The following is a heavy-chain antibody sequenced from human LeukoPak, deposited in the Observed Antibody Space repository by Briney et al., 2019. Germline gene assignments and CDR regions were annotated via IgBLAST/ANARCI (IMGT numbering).Heavy chain of an antibody. V-gene: IGHV1-2*02. CDR3: ARDLVQYDYVWGSYSNAFDI. D-gene: IGHD3-16*01. CDR1: GYTFTGYY. J-gene: IGHJ3*02. Sequence: ASVKVSCKASGYTFTGYYMHWVRQAPGQGLEWMGWINPNSGGTNYAQKFQGRVTMTSDTSISTAFMELSRLRSDDTAVYYCARDLVQYDYVWGSYSNAFDIWGQGTMVTVSS. CDR2: INPNSGGT.